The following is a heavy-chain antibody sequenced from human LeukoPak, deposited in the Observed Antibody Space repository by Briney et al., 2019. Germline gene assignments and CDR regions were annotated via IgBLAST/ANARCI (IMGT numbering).Heavy chain of an antibody. Sequence: GGSLRLSCAASGFTFSTYGMHWVRQAPGKGLEWGAVITNDGNYEKYADAVRGRFTISRDNSKNKLYLQMNSLSAEDTAVYYCARDSITGDNSLDFWGRGTLVTVSS. V-gene: IGHV3-33*05. CDR3: ARDSITGDNSLDF. CDR2: ITNDGNYE. D-gene: IGHD7-27*01. J-gene: IGHJ4*02. CDR1: GFTFSTYG.